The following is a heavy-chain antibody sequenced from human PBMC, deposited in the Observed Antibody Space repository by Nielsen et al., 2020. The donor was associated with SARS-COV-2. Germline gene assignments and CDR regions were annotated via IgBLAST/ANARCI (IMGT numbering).Heavy chain of an antibody. CDR2: ISSSSSYI. J-gene: IGHJ4*02. CDR3: ARGPLIDY. CDR1: GFTFSSYS. V-gene: IGHV3-21*01. Sequence: GESLKISCAASGFTFSSYSMNWVRQAPGKGLEWVSSISSSSSYIYYADSVKGRFTISRDNAKNSLYLQMNSLRAEDTAVYYCARGPLIDYWGQGTLVTVSS.